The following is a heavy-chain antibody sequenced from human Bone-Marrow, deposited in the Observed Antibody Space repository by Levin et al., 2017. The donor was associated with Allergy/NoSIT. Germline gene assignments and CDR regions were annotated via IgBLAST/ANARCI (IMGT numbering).Heavy chain of an antibody. Sequence: SETLSLTCGLYGGSFTGYYWSWIRQTPGKGLEWIGQINHSADTKYNPSLTSRVPISVDMSKNQFSLQLTSVTAADTAVYYCARVQGGLRWLGYGLDVWGPGTTVTVSS. D-gene: IGHD4-23*01. CDR3: ARVQGGLRWLGYGLDV. CDR1: GGSFTGYY. CDR2: INHSADT. J-gene: IGHJ6*02. V-gene: IGHV4-34*01.